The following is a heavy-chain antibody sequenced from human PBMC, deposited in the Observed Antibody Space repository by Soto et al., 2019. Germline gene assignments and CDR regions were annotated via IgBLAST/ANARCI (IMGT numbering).Heavy chain of an antibody. Sequence: QSGESLRLSCADSGFTFSSHWMNWVRQATGKGLVWVSRINGDGSSTSYADSVKGRFTISRDNAKNMLYLQVNSLRADDTAVYYCAGSPGLSRISGTTLGAWGQGTLVTVSS. D-gene: IGHD1-7*01. CDR2: INGDGSST. J-gene: IGHJ5*01. CDR3: AGSPGLSRISGTTLGA. CDR1: GFTFSSHW. V-gene: IGHV3-74*01.